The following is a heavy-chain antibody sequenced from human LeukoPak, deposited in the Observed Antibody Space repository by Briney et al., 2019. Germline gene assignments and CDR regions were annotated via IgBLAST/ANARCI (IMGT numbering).Heavy chain of an antibody. CDR2: TIPIFGTA. CDR1: GGTFSSYA. CDR3: ARDRWELRPTYNWFDP. J-gene: IGHJ5*02. D-gene: IGHD1-26*01. V-gene: IGHV1-69*05. Sequence: SVKVSCKASGGTFSSYAISWVRQAPGQGLEWMGGTIPIFGTANYAQKFQGRVTITTDESTSTAYMELSSLRSEDTAVYYCARDRWELRPTYNWFDPWGQGTLVTVSS.